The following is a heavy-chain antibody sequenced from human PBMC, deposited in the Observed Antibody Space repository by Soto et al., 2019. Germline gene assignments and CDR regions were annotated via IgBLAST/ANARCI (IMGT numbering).Heavy chain of an antibody. V-gene: IGHV3-48*03. CDR1: EFIFISYE. J-gene: IGHJ6*02. Sequence: PWGSLRLSCAASEFIFISYEINFFRQAPGKGLEWVSYIRSSGSPIYYADSVKGRFTISRDNAKNSLYLQMNSLRAEDTAVYYCATEGPFYGLDVWGQGTTVTVSS. CDR2: IRSSGSPI. CDR3: ATEGPFYGLDV.